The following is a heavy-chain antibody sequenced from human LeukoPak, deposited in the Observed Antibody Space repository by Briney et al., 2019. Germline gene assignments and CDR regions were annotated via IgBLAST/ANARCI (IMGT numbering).Heavy chain of an antibody. J-gene: IGHJ5*02. CDR1: GFTFDDYA. D-gene: IGHD3-16*02. Sequence: GRSLRLSCAASGFTFDDYAMHWVRQAPGKGLEWVSGISWNSGSIGYADSVKGRFTISRDNAKNSLYLQMNSLRAEDMALYYCAKGGRYYVWGSYRYGWFDPWGQGTLVTVSS. V-gene: IGHV3-9*03. CDR3: AKGGRYYVWGSYRYGWFDP. CDR2: ISWNSGSI.